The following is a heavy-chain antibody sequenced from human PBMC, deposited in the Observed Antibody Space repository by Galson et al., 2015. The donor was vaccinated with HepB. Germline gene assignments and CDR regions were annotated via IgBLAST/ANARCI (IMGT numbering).Heavy chain of an antibody. CDR2: ISSSTIYT. D-gene: IGHD4-17*01. J-gene: IGHJ4*02. CDR3: ARVADSDYGDHAHFDS. Sequence: SCAASGFTFSDYYMSWIRQAPGRGLEWLSYISSSTIYTNYADSVKGRFTISRDNVKNSMYLQMNSLRAEDTAVYYCARVADSDYGDHAHFDSWGLGTLVTVSS. CDR1: GFTFSDYY. V-gene: IGHV3-11*06.